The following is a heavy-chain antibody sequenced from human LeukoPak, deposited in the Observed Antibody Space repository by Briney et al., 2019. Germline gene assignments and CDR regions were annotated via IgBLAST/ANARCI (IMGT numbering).Heavy chain of an antibody. CDR1: GLTFSNYW. Sequence: PGGSLRLSCAASGLTFSNYWMHWVRQAPGKGLVWISRINPDGSHTSYADSVKGRFTISRDNAQNSLYLQMSSLRAEDAAMYYCTRAMHAGCGYYLDWAQGTLVTVSA. J-gene: IGHJ4*02. CDR3: TRAMHAGCGYYLD. CDR2: INPDGSHT. D-gene: IGHD3-22*01. V-gene: IGHV3-74*01.